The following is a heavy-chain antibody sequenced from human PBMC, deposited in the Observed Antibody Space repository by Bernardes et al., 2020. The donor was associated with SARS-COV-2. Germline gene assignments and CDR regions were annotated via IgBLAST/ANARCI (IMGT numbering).Heavy chain of an antibody. V-gene: IGHV1-46*01. D-gene: IGHD2-8*01. Sequence: ASVKVSCKASGYIFTTYYMHWVRQAPGQGLEWMGIIYPSGGNTRYAQKFQGRVTMTRDTSTSTVYMEVSSLRSEDTAVYHCARGVSGSYFDYWGQGTLVTVSS. J-gene: IGHJ4*02. CDR2: IYPSGGNT. CDR1: GYIFTTYY. CDR3: ARGVSGSYFDY.